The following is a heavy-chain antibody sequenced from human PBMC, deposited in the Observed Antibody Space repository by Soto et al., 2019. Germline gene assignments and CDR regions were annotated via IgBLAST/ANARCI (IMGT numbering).Heavy chain of an antibody. D-gene: IGHD3-22*01. CDR2: IFSSHED. J-gene: IGHJ5*01. CDR3: ARVSVYYDNSGYYSFDS. Sequence: SGPTLVNPTETLTLTCAVSGFSLSNPRMGVSWIRQPPGRALEWLAHIFSSHEDSYSPFLKDRLTISKDTSKSQVVLTMTHMDPAGTATYYCARVSVYYDNSGYYSFDSWGQGTLVTVSS. V-gene: IGHV2-26*01. CDR1: GFSLSNPRMG.